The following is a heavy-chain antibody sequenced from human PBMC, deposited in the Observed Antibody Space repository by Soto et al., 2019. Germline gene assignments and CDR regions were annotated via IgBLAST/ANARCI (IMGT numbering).Heavy chain of an antibody. CDR2: IIPIFGTA. V-gene: IGHV1-69*13. D-gene: IGHD3-22*01. CDR1: GGTFSSYA. J-gene: IGHJ4*02. CDR3: ARDRYYDCSCTFDY. Sequence: SVKVSCKASGGTFSSYAISWVRQAPGQGLEWMGGIIPIFGTANYAQKFQGRVTITADESTSTAYMELSSLRSEDTAVYYCARDRYYDCSCTFDYWGQGTLVPVSS.